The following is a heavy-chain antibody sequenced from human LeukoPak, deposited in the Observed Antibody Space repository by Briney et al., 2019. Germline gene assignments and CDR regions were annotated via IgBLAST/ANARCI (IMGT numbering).Heavy chain of an antibody. CDR3: ARVGEGRLRGYMDV. Sequence: ASETLSLTCTVSGVSISSSNSYWGWIRQPPGKGLEWIGSIYYSGNTYYNASLKSQVSISIDTSKNQFSLKLSSVTAADTAVYYCARVGEGRLRGYMDVWGKGTTVTVSS. D-gene: IGHD4-17*01. CDR1: GVSISSSNSY. V-gene: IGHV4-39*07. J-gene: IGHJ6*03. CDR2: IYYSGNT.